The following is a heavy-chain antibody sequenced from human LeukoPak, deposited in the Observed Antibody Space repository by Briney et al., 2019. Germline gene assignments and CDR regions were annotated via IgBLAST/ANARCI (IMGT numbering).Heavy chain of an antibody. Sequence: GASVKVSCTASGYTFTGYYMHWVRQAPGQALQWLAYIDCGDGDTNYAQAFQGRVTVTRDKSINTAYLELSSLTFDDTAIYYCVRDPREPANDLDYWGRGTLVTVSS. V-gene: IGHV1-2*02. D-gene: IGHD1-1*01. CDR1: GYTFTGYY. CDR3: VRDPREPANDLDY. J-gene: IGHJ4*01. CDR2: IDCGDGDT.